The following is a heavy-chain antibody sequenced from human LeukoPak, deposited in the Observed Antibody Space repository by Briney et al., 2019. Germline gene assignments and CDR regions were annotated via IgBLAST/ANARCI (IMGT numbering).Heavy chain of an antibody. CDR3: GRPEYSSSFWFDP. CDR2: NYSSGST. J-gene: IGHJ5*02. CDR1: SGSISSYY. Sequence: SETLSLTCTVSSGSISSYYWSCIRQPPGKGLEWIGYNYSSGSTNYNPSLKSRLTISVDTSKNQFSLKLSTMTSADQAAVYCGRPEYSSSFWFDPWGQGTLVTVSS. D-gene: IGHD6-6*01. V-gene: IGHV4-59*08.